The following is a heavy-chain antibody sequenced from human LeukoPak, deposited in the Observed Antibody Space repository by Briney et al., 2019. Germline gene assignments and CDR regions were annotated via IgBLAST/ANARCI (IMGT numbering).Heavy chain of an antibody. J-gene: IGHJ5*02. Sequence: GGSLRLSCAASGFTFSYYPMNWVRQAPGKGLEWVSSINSIGSYMYYADSVKGRFTISRDNAKDSLYLQMSSLRAEDTAVYYCARDDVAWNDVHWFDPWGQGTLVTVSS. CDR1: GFTFSYYP. CDR3: ARDDVAWNDVHWFDP. V-gene: IGHV3-21*01. CDR2: INSIGSYM. D-gene: IGHD1-1*01.